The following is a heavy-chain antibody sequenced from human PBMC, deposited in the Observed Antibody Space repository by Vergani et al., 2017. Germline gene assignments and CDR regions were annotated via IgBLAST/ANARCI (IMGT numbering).Heavy chain of an antibody. Sequence: EVQLVESGGGLVQPGGSLKLSCAASGFTFSGSAMHWVRQASGKGLEWVGRIRSKANSYATAYAASVKGRFTISRDDSKNTAYLQMNSLKTEDTAVYYCTRRSYDILWGYYFDYWGQGTLVTVSS. J-gene: IGHJ4*02. CDR3: TRRSYDILWGYYFDY. CDR1: GFTFSGSA. D-gene: IGHD3-9*01. V-gene: IGHV3-73*01. CDR2: IRSKANSYAT.